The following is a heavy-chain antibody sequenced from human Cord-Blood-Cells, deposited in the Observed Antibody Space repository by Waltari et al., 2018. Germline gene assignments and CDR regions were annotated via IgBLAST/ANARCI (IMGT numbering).Heavy chain of an antibody. CDR2: IWYDGSNK. J-gene: IGHJ4*02. CDR3: ARVNRDYDFWSGYYYFDY. D-gene: IGHD3-3*01. V-gene: IGHV3-33*01. Sequence: QVQLVESGGGVVQPGRSLRLSCAASGFTFSSYGMHWVRQAPGKGLERVAVIWYDGSNKYYADSVKGRFTISRDNSKNTLYLQMNSLRAEDTAVYYCARVNRDYDFWSGYYYFDYWGQGTLVTVSS. CDR1: GFTFSSYG.